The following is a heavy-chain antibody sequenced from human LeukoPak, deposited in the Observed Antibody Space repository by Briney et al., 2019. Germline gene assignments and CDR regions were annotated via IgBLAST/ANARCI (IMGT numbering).Heavy chain of an antibody. D-gene: IGHD2-15*01. J-gene: IGHJ2*01. CDR3: ARRYQASWYFDL. Sequence: GGSLRLSCAASRFTVSSNHMNWVRQAPGKGLEWVSVIYSDGSTQYADSVKGRFTITRDNYKNTLYLQMNSLRDEDTAMYYCARRYQASWYFDLWGRGTLVTVSS. V-gene: IGHV3-66*01. CDR1: RFTVSSNH. CDR2: IYSDGST.